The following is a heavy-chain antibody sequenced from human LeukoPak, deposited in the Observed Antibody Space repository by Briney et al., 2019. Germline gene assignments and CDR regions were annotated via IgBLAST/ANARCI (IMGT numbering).Heavy chain of an antibody. CDR1: GGSISSSSYY. J-gene: IGHJ4*02. V-gene: IGHV4-39*07. Sequence: SETLSLTRTVSGGSISSSSYYWGWIRQPPGKGLEWIGSIYYSGSTYYNPSLKSRVTISVDTSKNQFSLKLSSVTAADTAVYYCARGPYDSSGYYSRGVRAVPFDYWGQGTLVTVSS. CDR2: IYYSGST. D-gene: IGHD3-22*01. CDR3: ARGPYDSSGYYSRGVRAVPFDY.